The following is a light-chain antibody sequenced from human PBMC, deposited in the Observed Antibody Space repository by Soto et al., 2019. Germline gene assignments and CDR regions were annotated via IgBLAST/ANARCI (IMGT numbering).Light chain of an antibody. J-gene: IGKJ2*01. CDR3: QQSYHAPDT. Sequence: DIVMTQSPDSLAVSLGERATINCKSSQSVLRTSNDKNSLSWYQQKPGQPPKLLIYWASTRESGVPDRFSGSGSGTDFTLPISSLQAEDVAVYYCQQSYHAPDTCGQGTKREIK. CDR1: QSVLRTSNDKNS. CDR2: WAS. V-gene: IGKV4-1*01.